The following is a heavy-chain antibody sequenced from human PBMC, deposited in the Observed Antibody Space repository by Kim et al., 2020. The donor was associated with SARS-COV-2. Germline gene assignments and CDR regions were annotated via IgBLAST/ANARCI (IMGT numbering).Heavy chain of an antibody. CDR3: AKDQELLWFGESAPFSFDY. V-gene: IGHV3-23*03. CDR1: GFTFSSYA. CDR2: IYSGGSST. J-gene: IGHJ4*02. Sequence: GGSLRLSCAASGFTFSSYAMSWVRQAPGKGLEWVSVIYSGGSSTYYADSVKGRFTISRDNSKNTLYLQMNSLRAEDTAVYYCAKDQELLWFGESAPFSFDYWGQGTLVTVSS. D-gene: IGHD3-10*01.